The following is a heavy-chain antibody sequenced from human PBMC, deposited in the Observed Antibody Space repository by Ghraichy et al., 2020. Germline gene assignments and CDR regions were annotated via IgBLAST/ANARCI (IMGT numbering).Heavy chain of an antibody. V-gene: IGHV3-48*02. CDR1: GFTFSSYS. CDR2: ISSSSSTI. J-gene: IGHJ6*02. D-gene: IGHD6-19*01. CDR3: ARDQSYSSGHYYYYYGMDV. Sequence: GGSLRLSCAASGFTFSSYSMNWVRQAPGKGLEWVSYISSSSSTIYYADSVKGRFTISRDNAKNSLYLQMNSLRDEDTAVYYCARDQSYSSGHYYYYYGMDVWGQGTTVTVSS.